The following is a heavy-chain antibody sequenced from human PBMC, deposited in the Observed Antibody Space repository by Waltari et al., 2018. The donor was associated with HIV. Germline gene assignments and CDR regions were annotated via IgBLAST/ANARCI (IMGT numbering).Heavy chain of an antibody. CDR1: GSSFSSGFY. V-gene: IGHV4-38-2*01. D-gene: IGHD1-26*01. J-gene: IGHJ4*02. Sequence: QVQLQESGPGVVKTSETLSLTCGVSGSSFSSGFYWDWYRQAPGRGLEGLGNVYDRGITYYNPSLHGRVAISLDTSKNQFSLELSSVTAADTAIYYCAAHGRQVGPFRFWGQGILVTVSS. CDR2: VYDRGIT. CDR3: AAHGRQVGPFRF.